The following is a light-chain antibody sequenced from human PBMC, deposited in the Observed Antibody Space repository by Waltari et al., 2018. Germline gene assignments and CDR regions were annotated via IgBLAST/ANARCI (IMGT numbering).Light chain of an antibody. V-gene: IGLV4-69*01. Sequence: QLVLTQPPSASASLGASVKLTCTLNSRHTRYATARHPQQPEKGPRFLMKLDSDGSHTKGDGIPDRFSGSSSGAERYLILSSLQSEDEADYYCQSWDTGINVFGGGTKLTVL. CDR3: QSWDTGINV. CDR2: LDSDGSH. CDR1: SRHTRYA. J-gene: IGLJ2*01.